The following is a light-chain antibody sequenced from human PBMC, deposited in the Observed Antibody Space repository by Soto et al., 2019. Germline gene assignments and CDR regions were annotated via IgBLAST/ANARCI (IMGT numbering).Light chain of an antibody. V-gene: IGKV3-20*01. CDR1: QSVSAN. Sequence: PGEMATLSCSASQSVSANLAWYQQKHGQAPRLLIYGAFKRATGIPDRFSGSGYGTDFNLTISRMEPEELAVYCCQQYGSSPRTFGQGTKVDIK. CDR2: GAF. J-gene: IGKJ1*01. CDR3: QQYGSSPRT.